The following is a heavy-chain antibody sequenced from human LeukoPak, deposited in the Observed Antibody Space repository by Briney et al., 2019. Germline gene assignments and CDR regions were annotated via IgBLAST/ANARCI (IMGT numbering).Heavy chain of an antibody. Sequence: GGSLRLSCAASGFTVSINYMSWVRQAPGKGLEWVSVIYSGGSTYYADSVKGRFTISRDNSKNTLYLQMNSLRAEDTAVYYCARVRTTVTTNWFDPWGQGTLVTVSS. CDR2: IYSGGST. D-gene: IGHD4-11*01. CDR1: GFTVSINY. V-gene: IGHV3-66*01. J-gene: IGHJ5*02. CDR3: ARVRTTVTTNWFDP.